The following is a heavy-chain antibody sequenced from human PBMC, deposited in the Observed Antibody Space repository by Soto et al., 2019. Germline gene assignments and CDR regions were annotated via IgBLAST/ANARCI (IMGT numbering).Heavy chain of an antibody. CDR3: AHSPLMIVVGHGVENAFDI. Sequence: SGPTLVNTTQTLTLTCTFSGFSLSTSGVGVGWIRQPPGKALEWLALIYWNDDKRYSPSLKSRLTITKDTSKNQVVLTMTNMDPVDTATYYCAHSPLMIVVGHGVENAFDIWGQGTMLTVS. CDR1: GFSLSTSGVG. V-gene: IGHV2-5*01. CDR2: IYWNDDK. J-gene: IGHJ3*02. D-gene: IGHD3-22*01.